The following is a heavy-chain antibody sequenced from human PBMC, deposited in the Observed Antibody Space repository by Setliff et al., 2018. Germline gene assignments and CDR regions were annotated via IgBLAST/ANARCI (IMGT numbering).Heavy chain of an antibody. V-gene: IGHV4-34*01. CDR1: GGTFTYYY. Sequence: SETLSLTCAAHGGTFTYYYWTWIRQSPGGGLEWIGEINYSRVVNYKPSLKSRVSISLDTSKNQFSLRLTSLTAADTAVYYCARGRNVAARLLDSWGQGTLVTVSS. CDR2: INYSRVV. CDR3: ARGRNVAARLLDS. D-gene: IGHD6-6*01. J-gene: IGHJ4*02.